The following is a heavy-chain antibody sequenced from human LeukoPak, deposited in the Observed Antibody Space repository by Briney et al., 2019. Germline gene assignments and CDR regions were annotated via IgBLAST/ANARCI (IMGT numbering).Heavy chain of an antibody. Sequence: GGSLRLSCAASGFTFSSYWMSWVRQAPGKGLEWVANIKQDGSEEYYVDSVKGRFTTSRDNAKNTLYLQMNSLRAEDTAVYYCALDGYNEGHFDYWGQGTLVTVSS. CDR1: GFTFSSYW. CDR2: IKQDGSEE. CDR3: ALDGYNEGHFDY. V-gene: IGHV3-7*01. J-gene: IGHJ4*02. D-gene: IGHD5-24*01.